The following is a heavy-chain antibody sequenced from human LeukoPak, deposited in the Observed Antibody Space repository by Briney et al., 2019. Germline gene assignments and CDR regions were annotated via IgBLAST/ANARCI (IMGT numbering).Heavy chain of an antibody. Sequence: SDTLSLTCTVSGGSISSYYWSWIRQPPGKRLEWIGYIYYSGSTSYNPSLKSRVTISVDTSKNQISLKLSSVTAADTAVYYCARDLGVMVRAFDIWGQGTLVTVCS. D-gene: IGHD5-18*01. CDR2: IYYSGST. CDR1: GGSISSYY. J-gene: IGHJ3*02. V-gene: IGHV4-59*01. CDR3: ARDLGVMVRAFDI.